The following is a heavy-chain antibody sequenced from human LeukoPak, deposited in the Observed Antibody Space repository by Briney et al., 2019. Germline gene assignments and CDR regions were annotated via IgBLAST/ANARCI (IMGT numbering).Heavy chain of an antibody. D-gene: IGHD3-3*01. CDR1: GFTFSSYA. CDR2: ISGSGGYT. J-gene: IGHJ6*03. V-gene: IGHV3-23*01. Sequence: PGGSLRLSCAVSGFTFSSYAMSWVRQAPGKGLEWVSAISGSGGYTYYADSVKGRSTISRDNSKNTLYLQMNSLRDEDTAVYYCAKAGSGWINPYYYMDVWGKGTTVTVSS. CDR3: AKAGSGWINPYYYMDV.